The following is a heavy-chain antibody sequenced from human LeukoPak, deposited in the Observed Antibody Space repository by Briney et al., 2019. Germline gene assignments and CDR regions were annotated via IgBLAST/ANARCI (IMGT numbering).Heavy chain of an antibody. V-gene: IGHV1-69*13. CDR1: GGTFSSYA. CDR2: IIPIFGTA. Sequence: ASVKVSCKASGGTFSSYAISWVRQAPGQGLEWMGGIIPIFGTANYAQKFQGRVTITADESTSTAYMELSSLRSEDTAVYYCARVLDSSGYYFGGMDVWGQGTTVTVSS. CDR3: ARVLDSSGYYFGGMDV. J-gene: IGHJ6*02. D-gene: IGHD3-22*01.